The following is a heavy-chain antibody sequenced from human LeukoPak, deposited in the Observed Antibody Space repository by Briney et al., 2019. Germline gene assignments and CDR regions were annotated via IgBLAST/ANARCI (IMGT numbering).Heavy chain of an antibody. D-gene: IGHD2-15*01. CDR1: GFTFSTFA. J-gene: IGHJ4*02. CDR2: IFPSGGEI. Sequence: PGGSLRLSCAASGFTFSTFAMIWVRQPPGKGLEWVSSIFPSGGEIHYADSVKGRFTISRDNSKNTLYLQMNSLRAEDTAVYYCAKWGCSGGSCYPFDYWGQGTLVTVSS. CDR3: AKWGCSGGSCYPFDY. V-gene: IGHV3-23*01.